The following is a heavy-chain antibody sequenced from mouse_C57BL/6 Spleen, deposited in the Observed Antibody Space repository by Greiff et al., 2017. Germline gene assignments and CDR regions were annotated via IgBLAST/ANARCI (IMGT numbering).Heavy chain of an antibody. D-gene: IGHD3-2*02. V-gene: IGHV1-64*01. J-gene: IGHJ3*01. CDR3: ARQLRLPEGFAY. CDR1: GYTFTSYW. Sequence: QVQLQQPGAELVKPGASVKLSCKASGYTFTSYWMHWVKQRPGQGLEWIGLIHPNSGSTNYNETFKSQATLTVDNSSSTAYMQLSSLTSEDSAVYYCARQLRLPEGFAYWGQGTLVTVSA. CDR2: IHPNSGST.